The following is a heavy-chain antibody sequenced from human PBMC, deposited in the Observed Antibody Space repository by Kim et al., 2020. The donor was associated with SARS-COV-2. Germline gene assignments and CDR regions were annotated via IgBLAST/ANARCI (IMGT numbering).Heavy chain of an antibody. CDR3: AREDFTSSWFYFDY. V-gene: IGHV1-2*06. D-gene: IGHD6-19*01. CDR2: VNPNGGDT. CDR1: GYSFTGYY. Sequence: SVKVSCKASGYSFTGYYIHWVRQAPGQGPEWMGRVNPNGGDTNYAQKFQGRVTMTRDTSINTAYMELSRLISGDTAVYYCAREDFTSSWFYFDYWGQGSLVTVSS. J-gene: IGHJ4*02.